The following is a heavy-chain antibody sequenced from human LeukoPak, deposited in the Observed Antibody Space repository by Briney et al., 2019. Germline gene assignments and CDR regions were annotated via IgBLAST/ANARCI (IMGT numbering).Heavy chain of an antibody. D-gene: IGHD1-26*01. CDR2: ISYDGSNK. V-gene: IGHV3-30-3*01. Sequence: GGPLRLSCAASGFTFRSYAMHWVRQAPGKGLEGVAVISYDGSNKYYADSLKGRFTISRDNSQNPLYLQMNSLRAEDTAVYYCARRGRSGSYPPSLLDYWGQGTLVTVSS. CDR1: GFTFRSYA. CDR3: ARRGRSGSYPPSLLDY. J-gene: IGHJ4*02.